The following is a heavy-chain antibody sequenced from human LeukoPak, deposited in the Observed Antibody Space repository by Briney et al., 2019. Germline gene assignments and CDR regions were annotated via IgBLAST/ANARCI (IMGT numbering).Heavy chain of an antibody. CDR1: GGSISSYY. V-gene: IGHV4-4*09. CDR2: IYTSGSS. J-gene: IGHJ5*02. Sequence: KTSETLSLTCTVSGGSISSYYWSWIRQPPGKGLEWIGYIYTSGSSNYNPSLKSRVTISVDTSKNQFSLKLSSVTAADTAVYYCAQSRASWFDPWGQGTLVTVSS. D-gene: IGHD1-26*01. CDR3: AQSRASWFDP.